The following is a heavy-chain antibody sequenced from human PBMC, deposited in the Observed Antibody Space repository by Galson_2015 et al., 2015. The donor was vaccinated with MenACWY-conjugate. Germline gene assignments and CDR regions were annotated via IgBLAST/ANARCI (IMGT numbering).Heavy chain of an antibody. J-gene: IGHJ4*02. Sequence: ETLSLTCAVYGGSLSGYYCSWIRQPPGKGLEWIGEINDSGNTNYDPSLKSRATISVDTSKNQFSLKLSSVTAADTAVYYCARRVGARSDNGYYFDYWGQGTPVTVSS. CDR3: ARRVGARSDNGYYFDY. V-gene: IGHV4-34*01. CDR1: GGSLSGYY. D-gene: IGHD1-26*01. CDR2: INDSGNT.